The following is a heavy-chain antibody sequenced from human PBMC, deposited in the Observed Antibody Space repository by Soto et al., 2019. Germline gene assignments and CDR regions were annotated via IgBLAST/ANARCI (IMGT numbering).Heavy chain of an antibody. V-gene: IGHV4-61*01. D-gene: IGHD3-3*01. CDR1: GGSFKSGSYS. CDR3: ARDFAYFDS. J-gene: IGHJ4*02. CDR2: VYDTGRT. Sequence: PLETLSLTCTVSGGSFKSGSYSWSWIRQPPGKGLEWIGYVYDTGRTSYNPSLKSRVSISMDTSKNQFSLNLDSVTAADTAVYFCARDFAYFDSWGQGTLVTVSS.